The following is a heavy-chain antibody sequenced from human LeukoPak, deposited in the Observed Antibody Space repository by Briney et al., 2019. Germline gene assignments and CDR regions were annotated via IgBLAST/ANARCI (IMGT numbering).Heavy chain of an antibody. J-gene: IGHJ6*02. CDR2: IIPIFGTA. V-gene: IGHV1-69*13. Sequence: GASVKVSCKASGGTFSSYAISWVRQPPGQGLEWMGGIIPIFGTANYAQRFQGRVTITADESTSTACMELSSLRSEDTAVYYCASKTQDDYYYYGMDVWGQGTTVTVSS. CDR3: ASKTQDDYYYYGMDV. CDR1: GGTFSSYA.